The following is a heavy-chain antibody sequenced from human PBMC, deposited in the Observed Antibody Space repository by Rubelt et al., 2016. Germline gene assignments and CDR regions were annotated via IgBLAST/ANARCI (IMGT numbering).Heavy chain of an antibody. V-gene: IGHV1-69*06. D-gene: IGHD1-26*01. CDR1: GYTFTSYG. CDR2: IIPIFGTA. CDR3: ARVNRGELLHTTDY. Sequence: SGAEVKKPGASVKVSCKASGYTFTSYGISWVRQAPGQGLEWMGGIIPIFGTANYAQKFQGRVTITADKSTSTAYMELSSLRSEDTAVYYCARVNRGELLHTTDYWGQGTLVTVSS. J-gene: IGHJ4*02.